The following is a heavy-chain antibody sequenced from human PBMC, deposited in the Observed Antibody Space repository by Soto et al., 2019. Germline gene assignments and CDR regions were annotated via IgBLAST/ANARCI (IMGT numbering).Heavy chain of an antibody. Sequence: QVQLVESGGGVVQPGRSLRLSCAASGFTFSSYALHWVRQAPGKGLEWVTVISYDGGNKYYADSVKGRFTISRDNSKNTLFMQMSSLRAEDTALYYCARDMDPYTRGRHGGYRYGMDVWGQGTTVTVSS. V-gene: IGHV3-30-3*01. D-gene: IGHD2-2*02. CDR3: ARDMDPYTRGRHGGYRYGMDV. CDR1: GFTFSSYA. CDR2: ISYDGGNK. J-gene: IGHJ6*02.